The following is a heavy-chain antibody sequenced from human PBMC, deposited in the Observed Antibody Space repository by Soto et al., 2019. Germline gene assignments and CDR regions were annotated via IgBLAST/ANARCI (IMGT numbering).Heavy chain of an antibody. CDR3: ARFALGELLGAFDI. CDR2: IYYSGST. V-gene: IGHV4-31*03. Sequence: PSETLSLTCTVSGGSISSGGYYWSWIRRHPGKGLEWIGYIYYSGSTYYNPSLKSRVTISVDTSKNQFSLKLSSVTAADTAVYYCARFALGELLGAFDIWGQGTMVTVS. CDR1: GGSISSGGYY. J-gene: IGHJ3*02. D-gene: IGHD3-16*01.